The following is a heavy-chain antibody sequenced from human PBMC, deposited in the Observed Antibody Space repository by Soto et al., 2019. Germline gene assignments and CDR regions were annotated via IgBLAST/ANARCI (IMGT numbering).Heavy chain of an antibody. CDR1: GGTFSSYT. CDR2: IIPILGIA. V-gene: IGHV1-69*02. Sequence: GASVKVSCKASGGTFSSYTISWVRQAPGQGLEWMGRIIPILGIANYAQKFQGRVTITADKSTSTVYLELSSLRSEDTAVYYCARLVLPEWLRFGRDYYYMDVWGKGTTVTVSS. CDR3: ARLVLPEWLRFGRDYYYMDV. J-gene: IGHJ6*03. D-gene: IGHD5-12*01.